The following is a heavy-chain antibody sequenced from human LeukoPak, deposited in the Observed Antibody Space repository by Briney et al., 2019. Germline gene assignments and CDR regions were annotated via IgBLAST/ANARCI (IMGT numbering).Heavy chain of an antibody. V-gene: IGHV1-3*01. Sequence: GASVKVSCKASGYTFTSYAMHWVRQAPGQRLEWMGWINAGNGNTKYSQKFQGRVTIARDTSASTAYMELSSLRSEDTAVYYCARVRPWGSPIDYWGQGTLVTVSS. CDR3: ARVRPWGSPIDY. CDR1: GYTFTSYA. D-gene: IGHD3-16*01. J-gene: IGHJ4*02. CDR2: INAGNGNT.